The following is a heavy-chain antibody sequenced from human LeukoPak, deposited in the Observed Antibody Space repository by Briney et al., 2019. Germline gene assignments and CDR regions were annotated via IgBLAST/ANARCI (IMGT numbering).Heavy chain of an antibody. Sequence: SETLSLTCTVSGGSISSYYWSRIRQPPGKGLERIGYIYYSGSTNYNPSLKSRVTISVDTSKNQFSLKLSSVTAADTAVYYCARRGYSGHDDVSYFDYWGQGTLVTVSS. CDR2: IYYSGST. V-gene: IGHV4-59*08. J-gene: IGHJ4*02. CDR1: GGSISSYY. CDR3: ARRGYSGHDDVSYFDY. D-gene: IGHD5-12*01.